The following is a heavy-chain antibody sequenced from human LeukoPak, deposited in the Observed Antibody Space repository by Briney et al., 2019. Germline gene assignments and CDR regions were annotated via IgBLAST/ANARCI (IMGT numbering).Heavy chain of an antibody. CDR1: GLSLSSNN. D-gene: IGHD1-14*01. V-gene: IGHV3-48*04. CDR2: ISAGSGTV. J-gene: IGHJ2*01. CDR3: TKDLGLRRMI. Sequence: GGSLRLSCAASGLSLSSNNMHWVRQAPGGGLEWLSYISAGSGTVFSADSVKGRFSISRDNARESLFLQMNSLRVDDTAVYYCTKDLGLRRMIWGRGTLVIVST.